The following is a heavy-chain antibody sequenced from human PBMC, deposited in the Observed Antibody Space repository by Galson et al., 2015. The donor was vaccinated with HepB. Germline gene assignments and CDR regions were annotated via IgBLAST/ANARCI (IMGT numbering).Heavy chain of an antibody. Sequence: SVKVSCKASGFTFTSSAMQWVRQARGQRLEWIGWIVVGSGNTNYAQKFQERVTITRDMSTSTAYMELSSLRSEDTAVYYCAARDYYDSSGPDAFDIWGQGTMVTVSS. CDR2: IVVGSGNT. V-gene: IGHV1-58*02. J-gene: IGHJ3*02. CDR1: GFTFTSSA. CDR3: AARDYYDSSGPDAFDI. D-gene: IGHD3-22*01.